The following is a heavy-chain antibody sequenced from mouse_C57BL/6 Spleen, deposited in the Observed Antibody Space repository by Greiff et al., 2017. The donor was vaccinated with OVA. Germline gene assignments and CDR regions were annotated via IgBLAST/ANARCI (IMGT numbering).Heavy chain of an antibody. V-gene: IGHV14-2*01. Sequence: EVKVVESGAELVKPGASVKLSCTASGFNIKDYYMHWVKQRTEQGLEWIGRIDPEDGETKYAPKFQGKATITADTSSNTAYLQLSSLTSEDTAVYYCARGTGYYGNYDAMDYWGQGTSVTVSS. D-gene: IGHD2-1*01. CDR2: IDPEDGET. CDR3: ARGTGYYGNYDAMDY. CDR1: GFNIKDYY. J-gene: IGHJ4*01.